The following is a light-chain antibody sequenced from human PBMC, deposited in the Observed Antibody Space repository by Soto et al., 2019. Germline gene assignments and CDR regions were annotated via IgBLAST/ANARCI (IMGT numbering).Light chain of an antibody. Sequence: QSALAQPPSASGSPGQSVTISCTGTSSDIGAYNYVSWYQQYPGKAPKLIIYDVNQRPSGVPDRFSGSKSGNTASLTVSGLQAEDAAVYYCNSFAGGAHVVFGGGTKLTVL. V-gene: IGLV2-8*01. J-gene: IGLJ2*01. CDR3: NSFAGGAHVV. CDR1: SSDIGAYNY. CDR2: DVN.